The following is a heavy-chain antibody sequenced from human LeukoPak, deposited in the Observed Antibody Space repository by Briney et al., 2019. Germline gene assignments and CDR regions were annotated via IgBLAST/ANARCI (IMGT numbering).Heavy chain of an antibody. J-gene: IGHJ4*02. Sequence: ASVKVSCKASGYTFISYHINWVRQATGQGLEWMGWMSPNSGDTGFAQKFQGRVTMTRNTSITTAYMELSSLRSDDTAIYYCARGVAAGYDYWGQGTLVTVSS. CDR2: MSPNSGDT. D-gene: IGHD6-13*01. V-gene: IGHV1-8*01. CDR3: ARGVAAGYDY. CDR1: GYTFISYH.